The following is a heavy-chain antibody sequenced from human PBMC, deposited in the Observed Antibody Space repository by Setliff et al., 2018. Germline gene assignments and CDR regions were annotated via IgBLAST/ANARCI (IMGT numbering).Heavy chain of an antibody. D-gene: IGHD3-10*01. CDR2: IIPIFGTT. CDR3: AREKGYYNSGSYKYWFDP. CDR1: RGTFSSYG. V-gene: IGHV1-69*05. J-gene: IGHJ5*02. Sequence: GASVKVSCKASRGTFSSYGITWVRQAPGQGLEWMGGIIPIFGTTDYAQKFQGRVTITTDESTSTAYMDLSSLTSDDTAIYYCAREKGYYNSGSYKYWFDPWGQGTLVTVSS.